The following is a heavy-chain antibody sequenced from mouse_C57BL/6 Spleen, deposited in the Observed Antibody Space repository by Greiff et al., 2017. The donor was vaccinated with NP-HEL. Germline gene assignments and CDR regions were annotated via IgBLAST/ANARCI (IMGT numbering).Heavy chain of an antibody. CDR1: GFTFSSYT. CDR2: ISGGGGNT. Sequence: EVKLVESGGGLVKPGGSLKLSCAASGFTFSSYTMSWVRQTPEKRLEWVATISGGGGNTYYPDSVKGRFTISRDNAKNTLYLQMSSLRSEDTALYYCAGTAQATGYFDYWGQGTTLTVSS. J-gene: IGHJ2*01. CDR3: AGTAQATGYFDY. D-gene: IGHD3-2*02. V-gene: IGHV5-9*01.